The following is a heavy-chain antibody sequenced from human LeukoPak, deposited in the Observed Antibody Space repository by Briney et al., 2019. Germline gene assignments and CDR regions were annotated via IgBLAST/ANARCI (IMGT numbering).Heavy chain of an antibody. V-gene: IGHV3-23*01. Sequence: HSGGSLRLSCAASGFTFKNYAMTWVRQAPGKGLEWVSSISGSGTSTYYADSVKGRFTISRDVSKNALYPQMNSLRAEDTAVYYCARDGLTTNSGYSGYGFKFWGQGTLVTVSS. D-gene: IGHD5-12*01. CDR1: GFTFKNYA. CDR2: ISGSGTST. CDR3: ARDGLTTNSGYSGYGFKF. J-gene: IGHJ4*02.